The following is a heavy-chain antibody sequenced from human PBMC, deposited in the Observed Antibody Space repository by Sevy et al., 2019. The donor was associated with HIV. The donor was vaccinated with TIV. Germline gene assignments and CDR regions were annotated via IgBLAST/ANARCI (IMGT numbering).Heavy chain of an antibody. CDR3: VKDFGGPTDY. CDR1: GFSITSYW. Sequence: GGSLRLSCAGSGFSITSYWMQWVRQAPGKGLVWVSRMNEDGSVTNHADSVRGRFTISRDIAKNTLYLQMNSLSVDDTAVYYCVKDFGGPTDYWGQGNVITVSS. D-gene: IGHD3-16*01. V-gene: IGHV3-74*01. J-gene: IGHJ4*02. CDR2: MNEDGSVT.